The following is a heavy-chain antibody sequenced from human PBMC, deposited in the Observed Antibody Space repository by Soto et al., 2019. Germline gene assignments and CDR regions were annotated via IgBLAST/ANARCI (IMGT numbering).Heavy chain of an antibody. Sequence: HPGGSLRLSCAASGFTFSNYWMHWVRQAPGKGLVWVSRINFDESTTTYADSVKGRFTISRDNAKNSLYLQMNSLRAEDTAVYYCARDLVGSGYYYYYMDVWGKGTTVTVSS. V-gene: IGHV3-74*01. J-gene: IGHJ6*03. D-gene: IGHD3-10*01. CDR3: ARDLVGSGYYYYYMDV. CDR2: INFDESTT. CDR1: GFTFSNYW.